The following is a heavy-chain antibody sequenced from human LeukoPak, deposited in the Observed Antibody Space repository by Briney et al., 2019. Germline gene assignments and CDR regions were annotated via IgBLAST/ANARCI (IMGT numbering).Heavy chain of an antibody. CDR2: INHSGST. D-gene: IGHD1-1*01. Sequence: SETLSLTCAVYGGSFRGYYWSWIRQPPGEGVEWVGEINHSGSTNYNPSLKSRVTLSVDTSKNQFSLKLSSVTAADTAVYYCARKSQRRRLNWFDPWGQGTLVTVSS. J-gene: IGHJ5*02. V-gene: IGHV4-34*01. CDR3: ARKSQRRRLNWFDP. CDR1: GGSFRGYY.